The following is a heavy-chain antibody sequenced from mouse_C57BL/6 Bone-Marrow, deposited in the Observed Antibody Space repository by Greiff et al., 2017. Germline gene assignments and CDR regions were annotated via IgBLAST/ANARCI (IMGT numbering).Heavy chain of an antibody. CDR3: ARGEGWFAY. CDR2: ISDGGSYT. J-gene: IGHJ3*01. CDR1: GFTFSSYA. Sequence: DVKLVESGGGLVKPGGSLKLSCAASGFTFSSYAMSWVRQTPEKRLEWVATISDGGSYTYYPDNVKGRFTISRDTAKNTLYLQMSHLKSEDTAMYYCARGEGWFAYWGQGTLVTVSA. V-gene: IGHV5-4*03.